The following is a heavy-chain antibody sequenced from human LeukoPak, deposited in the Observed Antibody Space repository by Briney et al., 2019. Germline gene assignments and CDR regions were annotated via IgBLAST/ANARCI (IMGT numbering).Heavy chain of an antibody. Sequence: SETLSLTCSVSGGSISSGGYYWLWIRQLPGEGLEWIGYIHYTGRTYYNPSLRSRVAISVDRSKNQFSLKVSSVTAADTAVYYCARERGFGEAADTYYMDVWGKGTTVTVSS. CDR1: GGSISSGGYY. V-gene: IGHV4-31*03. D-gene: IGHD3-10*01. CDR2: IHYTGRT. CDR3: ARERGFGEAADTYYMDV. J-gene: IGHJ6*03.